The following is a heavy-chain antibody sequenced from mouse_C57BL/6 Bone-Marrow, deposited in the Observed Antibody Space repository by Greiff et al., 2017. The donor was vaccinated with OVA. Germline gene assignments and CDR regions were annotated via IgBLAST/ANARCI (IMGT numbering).Heavy chain of an antibody. V-gene: IGHV1-55*01. D-gene: IGHD1-1*01. J-gene: IGHJ4*01. CDR2: IYPGSGST. CDR3: ARCFITTVVRDAMDY. Sequence: VKLQQPGAELVKPGASVKMSCKASGYTFTSYWITWVKQRPGQGLEWIGDIYPGSGSTNYNEKFKSKATLTVDTSSSTAYMQLSSLTSEDSAVYYCARCFITTVVRDAMDYWGQGTSVTVSS. CDR1: GYTFTSYW.